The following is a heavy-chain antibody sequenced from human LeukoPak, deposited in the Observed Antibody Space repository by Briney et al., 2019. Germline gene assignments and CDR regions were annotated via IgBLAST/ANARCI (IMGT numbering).Heavy chain of an antibody. CDR1: GYSFTTYW. V-gene: IGHV5-51*01. CDR3: ATIDFGSGSFYPDY. D-gene: IGHD3-10*01. CDR2: IYPGDSDT. J-gene: IGHJ4*02. Sequence: GESLKISCKGSGYSFTTYWIGWVRQMPGKGLEWMGTIYPGDSDTRYSPSFQGQVTISADKSISTAFLQWSSLKASDTAIYYCATIDFGSGSFYPDYWGQGTLVTVSS.